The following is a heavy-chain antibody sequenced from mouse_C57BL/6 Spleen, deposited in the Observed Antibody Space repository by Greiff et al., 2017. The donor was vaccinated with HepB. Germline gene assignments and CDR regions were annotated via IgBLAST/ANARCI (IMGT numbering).Heavy chain of an antibody. CDR1: GYTFTSYW. V-gene: IGHV1-53*01. CDR3: ARVHYYGSSYWFAD. Sequence: VQLQQSGTELVKPGASVKLSCTASGYTFTSYWMHWVKQRPGQGLEWIGNINPSNGGTNYNEKFKSKATLTVDKSSSTAYMQLSSLTSEDSAVYYCARVHYYGSSYWFADWGQRTLVTVSA. D-gene: IGHD1-1*01. CDR2: INPSNGGT. J-gene: IGHJ3*01.